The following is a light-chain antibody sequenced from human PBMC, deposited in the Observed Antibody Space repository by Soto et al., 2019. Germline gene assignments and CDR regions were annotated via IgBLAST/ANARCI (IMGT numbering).Light chain of an antibody. CDR1: QSVSSSY. CDR2: GAS. Sequence: EIVLTQSPGTLSLSPGERATLSCRASQSVSSSYLAWYQKKPGQAPRLLIYGASSRATGIPDRFSGSGSGTDFTLPISRLEPEDFAVYYCQQYGGSPLYTFGQGTKLEIK. V-gene: IGKV3-20*01. CDR3: QQYGGSPLYT. J-gene: IGKJ2*01.